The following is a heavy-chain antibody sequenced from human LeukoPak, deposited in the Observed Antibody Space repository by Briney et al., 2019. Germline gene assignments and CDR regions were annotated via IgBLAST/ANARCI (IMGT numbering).Heavy chain of an antibody. J-gene: IGHJ4*02. CDR2: IIPIFGTA. V-gene: IGHV1-69*05. CDR1: GGTFSSYA. D-gene: IGHD3-22*01. CDR3: ARGHPDYDSSGYYCCYFDY. Sequence: SSVEVSCKASGGTFSSYAISWVRQAPGQGLEWMGGIIPIFGTANYAQKFQGRVTITTDESTSTAYMELSSLRSEDTAVYYCARGHPDYDSSGYYCCYFDYWGQGTLVTVSS.